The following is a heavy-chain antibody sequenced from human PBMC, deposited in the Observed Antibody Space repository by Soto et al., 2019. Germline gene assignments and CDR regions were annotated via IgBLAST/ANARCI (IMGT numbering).Heavy chain of an antibody. Sequence: ASVKVSCKASGGTFSSYAISWVRQAPGQGLEWMGGIIPIFGTANYAQKFQGRVTITADESTSTAYMELSSLRSEDTAVYYCARGAPTRVQYSSDYYGMDVWGQGTTVTVSS. J-gene: IGHJ6*02. D-gene: IGHD6-19*01. CDR3: ARGAPTRVQYSSDYYGMDV. CDR1: GGTFSSYA. CDR2: IIPIFGTA. V-gene: IGHV1-69*13.